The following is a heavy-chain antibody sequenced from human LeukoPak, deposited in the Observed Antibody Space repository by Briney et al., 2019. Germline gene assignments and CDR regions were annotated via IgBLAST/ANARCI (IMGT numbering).Heavy chain of an antibody. CDR3: ARAVFAGYVQGYYYHYMDV. CDR2: IIPISGTA. Sequence: ASVKVSCKASGGTFSSYAISWVRQAPGQGLEGMGAIIPISGTANYAQKFQGRVTITTDESTSTAYMKLSSLRPENTAVYDCARAVFAGYVQGYYYHYMDVWGKGTTVTVSS. CDR1: GGTFSSYA. J-gene: IGHJ6*03. D-gene: IGHD5-12*01. V-gene: IGHV1-69*05.